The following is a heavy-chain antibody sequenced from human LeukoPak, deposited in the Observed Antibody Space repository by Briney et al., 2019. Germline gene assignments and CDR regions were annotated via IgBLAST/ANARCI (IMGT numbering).Heavy chain of an antibody. V-gene: IGHV3-23*01. CDR2: TSDRGDYT. CDR1: GFTFTSYS. J-gene: IGHJ4*02. D-gene: IGHD4-17*01. Sequence: GGSLRLSCAASGFTFTSYSMSWVRQAPGKGLEWVSGTSDRGDYTYYADSVKGRFTISRDSSKNTLFLQMYSLRAEDTAVYYCANEIRPNDYWGQGTLVTVSS. CDR3: ANEIRPNDY.